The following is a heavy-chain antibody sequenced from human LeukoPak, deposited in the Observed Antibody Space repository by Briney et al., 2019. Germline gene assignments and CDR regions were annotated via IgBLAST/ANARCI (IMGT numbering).Heavy chain of an antibody. V-gene: IGHV3-30*04. J-gene: IGHJ4*02. Sequence: TGGSLRLSCAASGFTFSSYAMHWVRQAPGKGLEWVAVISYDGSNKYYADSVKGRFTISRDNSKNTLYLQMNSLRAEDTAVYYCARGAHYYDSPKYYFDYWGQGTLVTVSS. CDR2: ISYDGSNK. CDR3: ARGAHYYDSPKYYFDY. D-gene: IGHD3-22*01. CDR1: GFTFSSYA.